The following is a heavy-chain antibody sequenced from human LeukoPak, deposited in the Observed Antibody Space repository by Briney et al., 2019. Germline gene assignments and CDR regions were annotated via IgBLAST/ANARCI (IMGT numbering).Heavy chain of an antibody. CDR2: INPSGGST. D-gene: IGHD4-17*01. Sequence: ASVKVSCKASGYTFIRYYMHWVRQAPGQGLECMGIINPSGGSTSYAQKFKSRVTMTRDTSTSTVYMELSRLRSEDTAVYYCARGGYGDRIDYWGQGTLVSVSS. J-gene: IGHJ4*02. CDR1: GYTFIRYY. CDR3: ARGGYGDRIDY. V-gene: IGHV1-46*01.